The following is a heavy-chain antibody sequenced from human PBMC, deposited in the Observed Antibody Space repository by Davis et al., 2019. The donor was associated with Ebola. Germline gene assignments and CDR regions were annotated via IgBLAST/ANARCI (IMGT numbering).Heavy chain of an antibody. D-gene: IGHD3-16*01. Sequence: PGGSLRLSCAASGFTFRIYAMNWVRQAPGKGLEWVSVISGYGGSTNYADSVMGRFTISRDNSKNTMLLEMNSLRVEDTAVYYCVKEQYSYGPFDVWGQGTLVTVSS. CDR3: VKEQYSYGPFDV. V-gene: IGHV3-23*01. J-gene: IGHJ4*02. CDR1: GFTFRIYA. CDR2: ISGYGGST.